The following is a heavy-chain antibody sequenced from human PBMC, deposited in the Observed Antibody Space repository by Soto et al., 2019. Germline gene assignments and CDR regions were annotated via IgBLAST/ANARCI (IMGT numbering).Heavy chain of an antibody. V-gene: IGHV3-48*03. CDR1: GFTFSSYE. CDR2: ISSSGSNI. Sequence: PEGSLRLSCAASGFTFSSYEMNWVRQAPGKGLEWVSYISSSGSNIYYADSVKGRFTISRDNARNSLYLQMNSLRAEDTAGYYCARQTRWDFQHWGQGTLVTVSS. D-gene: IGHD6-13*01. CDR3: ARQTRWDFQH. J-gene: IGHJ1*01.